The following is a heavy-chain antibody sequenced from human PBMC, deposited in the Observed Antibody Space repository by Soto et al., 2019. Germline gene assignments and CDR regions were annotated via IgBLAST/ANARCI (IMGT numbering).Heavy chain of an antibody. J-gene: IGHJ6*02. Sequence: QAQLQESGPGLVKPSQTLSLTCTVTGGSISSSGYHWSWIRQHPGKGLEWIGYIYYSGSTYYNPSLKSRVTISVDTSKTQFSLKLNSVTAADTAVYYCARSSQNYYGMDVWGQGTLVTVSS. CDR2: IYYSGST. CDR1: GGSISSSGYH. V-gene: IGHV4-31*03. CDR3: ARSSQNYYGMDV.